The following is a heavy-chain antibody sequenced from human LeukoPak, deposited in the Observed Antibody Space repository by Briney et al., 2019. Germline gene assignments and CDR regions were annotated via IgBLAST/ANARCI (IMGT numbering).Heavy chain of an antibody. CDR2: INPSGGDT. D-gene: IGHD4-23*01. V-gene: IGHV3-23*01. CDR3: ARLRWVVTHYWYFDL. Sequence: PGGSLRLSCAASGFTFNNFPMSWVRQAPGKGLEWVSAINPSGGDTYFPDSVRGRFTISRDNSKNTVYLQMDSLRVEDTAVYYCARLRWVVTHYWYFDLWGRGALVTVSS. CDR1: GFTFNNFP. J-gene: IGHJ2*01.